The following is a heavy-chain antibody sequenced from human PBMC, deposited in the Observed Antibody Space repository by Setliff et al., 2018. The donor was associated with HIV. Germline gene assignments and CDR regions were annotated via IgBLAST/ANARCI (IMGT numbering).Heavy chain of an antibody. CDR2: ISGSGGGT. CDR3: AKDPYSGTFTLYYFDY. D-gene: IGHD1-26*01. J-gene: IGHJ4*02. CDR1: GFTFSSYT. Sequence: PGGSLRLSCAASGFTFSSYTMNWVRLAPGKGLEWVAAISGSGGGTYYADSVRGRFTISRDNSKNTLYLQMNSLRVEDTAIYYCAKDPYSGTFTLYYFDYWGQGTLVTVSS. V-gene: IGHV3-23*01.